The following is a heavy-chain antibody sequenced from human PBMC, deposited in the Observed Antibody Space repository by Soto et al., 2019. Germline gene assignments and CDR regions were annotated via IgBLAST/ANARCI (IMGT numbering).Heavy chain of an antibody. CDR2: INPNSGGT. J-gene: IGHJ6*02. CDR3: ARAVGYYGMDV. CDR1: GYTFSVSY. V-gene: IGHV1-2*04. Sequence: SVRVSCKASGYTFSVSYMQWVRQATGQGLEWMGWINPNSGGTNYAQKIQGWVTMTRDTSISTAYMELSRLRSDDTAVYYCARAVGYYGMDVWGQGTTVTVSS.